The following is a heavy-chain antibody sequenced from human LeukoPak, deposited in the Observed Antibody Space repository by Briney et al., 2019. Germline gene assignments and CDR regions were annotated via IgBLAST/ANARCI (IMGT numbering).Heavy chain of an antibody. J-gene: IGHJ4*02. CDR3: AKGAVGKSESSGYPPHFDY. CDR2: ISAYNGNT. Sequence: EALVKVSCKASGYTFTSYGISWVRQAPGQGLEWMGWISAYNGNTNYAQKLQGRVTMTTDTSTSTAYMELRSLRSDDTAVYYCAKGAVGKSESSGYPPHFDYWGQGTLVTVSS. CDR1: GYTFTSYG. D-gene: IGHD3-22*01. V-gene: IGHV1-18*01.